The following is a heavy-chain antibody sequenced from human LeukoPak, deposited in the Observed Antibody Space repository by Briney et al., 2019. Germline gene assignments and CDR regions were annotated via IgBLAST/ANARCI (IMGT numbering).Heavy chain of an antibody. J-gene: IGHJ4*02. V-gene: IGHV3-23*01. D-gene: IGHD1-26*01. CDR2: ISGSGGST. Sequence: GGSLRLSCAASGFTFSSYAMSWVRQAPGKGLEWVSAISGSGGSTYYADSVKGRFTISRDNSKNTLYLQMNSLRAEDTAVYYCARDPPPSGSYLSFGLDYWGQGTLVTVSS. CDR1: GFTFSSYA. CDR3: ARDPPPSGSYLSFGLDY.